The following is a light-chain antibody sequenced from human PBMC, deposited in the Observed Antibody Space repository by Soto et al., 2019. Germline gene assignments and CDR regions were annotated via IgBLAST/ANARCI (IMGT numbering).Light chain of an antibody. V-gene: IGKV3-15*01. J-gene: IGKJ5*01. Sequence: EIVMTQSPAALSVSPGGRATLSCRASQSIGDTLAWYQQKPGQAPRLLIYGASSRVTGFPARFSVSGSGTDFTLTISNLEPEDFAVFYCQHYDSLPITFGQGTRLEIK. CDR3: QHYDSLPIT. CDR1: QSIGDT. CDR2: GAS.